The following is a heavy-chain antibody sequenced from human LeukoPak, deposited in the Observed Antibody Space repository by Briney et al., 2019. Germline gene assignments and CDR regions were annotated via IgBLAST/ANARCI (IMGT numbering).Heavy chain of an antibody. J-gene: IGHJ3*02. V-gene: IGHV3-48*04. CDR1: GFTFSSYS. Sequence: GGSLRLSCAASGFTFSSYSMNWVRQAPGKGLEWVSYISSSSSTIYYADSVKGRFTISRDNAKNSLYLQMNSLRAEDTALYYCARAWGSGMIGAFDIWGQGTMVTVSS. D-gene: IGHD3-10*01. CDR2: ISSSSSTI. CDR3: ARAWGSGMIGAFDI.